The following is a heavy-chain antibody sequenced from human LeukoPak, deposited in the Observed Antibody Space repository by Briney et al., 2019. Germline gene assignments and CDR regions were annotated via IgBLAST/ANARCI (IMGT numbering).Heavy chain of an antibody. V-gene: IGHV3-30*18. CDR3: AKEKCNRRETSYYFDY. CDR2: ISYDGSNI. J-gene: IGHJ4*02. D-gene: IGHD2-8*01. Sequence: PGRSLRLSCAASGFTFSTYGMHWVRQAPGKGLEWVAVISYDGSNIYYADSVKGRFTISRDSAKNTLYLQMNSLRAEDTAVYYCAKEKCNRRETSYYFDYWGQGTLVTVSS. CDR1: GFTFSTYG.